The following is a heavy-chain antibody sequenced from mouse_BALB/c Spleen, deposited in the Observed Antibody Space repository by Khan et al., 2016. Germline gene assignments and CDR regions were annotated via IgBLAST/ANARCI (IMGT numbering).Heavy chain of an antibody. CDR3: EEYECITTVLDC. Sequence: VQLQQPGPELVKPGASVKMSCKASGYTFTTYFMHWVKQKPGQGLDWIGYVNPYNDGTKYNVKFKGKATLTSDKSSSTAYMELSSLTYEDSAVYSCEEYECITTVLDCWGQGTTLTVSS. D-gene: IGHD1-1*01. V-gene: IGHV1S136*01. CDR1: GYTFTTYF. CDR2: VNPYNDGT. J-gene: IGHJ2*01.